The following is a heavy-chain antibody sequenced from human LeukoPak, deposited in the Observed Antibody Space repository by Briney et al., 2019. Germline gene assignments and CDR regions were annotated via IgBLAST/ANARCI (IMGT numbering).Heavy chain of an antibody. V-gene: IGHV5-51*01. CDR3: ARTYYSDSSGYYFDY. Sequence: GESLKISCKGSGYSFTNYWIAWMRQMPGKGLEWMAIISPGDSNNRYSPPFQGQVTISADKSISTAYLQWSSLKASGTAMYYCARTYYSDSSGYYFDYWGQGTLVTVSS. J-gene: IGHJ4*02. D-gene: IGHD3-22*01. CDR2: ISPGDSNN. CDR1: GYSFTNYW.